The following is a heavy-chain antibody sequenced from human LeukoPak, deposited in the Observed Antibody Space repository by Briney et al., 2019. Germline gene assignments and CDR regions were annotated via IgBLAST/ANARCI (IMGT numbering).Heavy chain of an antibody. J-gene: IGHJ4*02. CDR2: IYYSGTT. V-gene: IGHV4-59*08. D-gene: IGHD4-11*01. Sequence: SETLSLTCSVSGGSMISQYWTWIRQSPGKGLEWIGYIYYSGTTNYNPSLKSRVTISVDTSKNQFSLKLSSVTAADTAVYYCARAMTTVYYFDYWGQGTLVTVSS. CDR3: ARAMTTVYYFDY. CDR1: GGSMISQY.